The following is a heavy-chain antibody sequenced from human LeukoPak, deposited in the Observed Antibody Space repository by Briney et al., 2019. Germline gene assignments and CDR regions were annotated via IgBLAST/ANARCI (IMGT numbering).Heavy chain of an antibody. CDR3: ARVLRSVLTGTDAFDI. V-gene: IGHV3-11*04. D-gene: IGHD2-21*02. Sequence: GGSLRLSCAASGFTFSDYNMTWIRQAPGKGLEWEWVAYITSSGRSTLCADSVKGRFTISRDNAKNSLYLQMNSLRPEDTAVYYCARVLRSVLTGTDAFDIWGQGTRVTVSS. CDR1: GFTFSDYN. J-gene: IGHJ3*02. CDR2: ITSSGRST.